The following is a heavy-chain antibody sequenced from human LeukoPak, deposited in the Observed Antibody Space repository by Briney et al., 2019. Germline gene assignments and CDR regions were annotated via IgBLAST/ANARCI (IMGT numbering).Heavy chain of an antibody. CDR3: ARIQLWVPDFDY. Sequence: SETLSLTCTVSGGSISSSSYYWGWIRQPPGKGLEWIGSIYYSGSTYYNPSLKSRVTISVDTSKNQFSLKLSSVTAADTVVYYCARIQLWVPDFDYWGQGTLVTVSS. V-gene: IGHV4-39*01. D-gene: IGHD5-18*01. CDR2: IYYSGST. CDR1: GGSISSSSYY. J-gene: IGHJ4*02.